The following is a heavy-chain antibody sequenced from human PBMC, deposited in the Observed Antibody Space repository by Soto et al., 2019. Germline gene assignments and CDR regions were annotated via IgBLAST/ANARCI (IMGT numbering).Heavy chain of an antibody. J-gene: IGHJ6*01. V-gene: IGHV4-59*08. Sequence: QVQLQESGPGLVKPSETLSLTCTVSGGSIDGYNCAWIRQTPGKALEWVGYVYDNGDSGYNPSLKSRVTLSMDTSKSQFSLQLRSVTAADTAVYHCVRQGIGRLHGLVDVWGRGTTVTVSS. D-gene: IGHD5-12*01. CDR1: GGSIDGYN. CDR3: VRQGIGRLHGLVDV. CDR2: VYDNGDS.